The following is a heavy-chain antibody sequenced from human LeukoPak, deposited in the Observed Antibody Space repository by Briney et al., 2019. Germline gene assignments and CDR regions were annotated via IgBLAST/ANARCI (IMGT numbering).Heavy chain of an antibody. V-gene: IGHV4-34*01. D-gene: IGHD2-15*01. CDR3: ARVVVAAADWFDP. J-gene: IGHJ5*02. CDR1: GGSFSGYY. Sequence: SETLSLTCAVYGGSFSGYYWSWIRQPPGKGLEWIGEINHIGSTNYNPSLESRVTISLDTSKNQFSLKLSSVTAADTAVYYCARVVVAAADWFDPWGLGTLVTVSS. CDR2: INHIGST.